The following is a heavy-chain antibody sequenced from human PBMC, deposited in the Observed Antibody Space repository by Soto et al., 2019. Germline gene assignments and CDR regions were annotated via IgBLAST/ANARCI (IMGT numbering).Heavy chain of an antibody. V-gene: IGHV3-21*01. D-gene: IGHD2-2*02. CDR2: IGSRSDI. Sequence: GGSLRLSCVGSGFTFSTYSINWVRQAPGKGLEWVSSIGSRSDIYYADSVKGRFTISRDNAKNSVSLQMNSLRAEDTAVYYCAREYTAWPLAYGLDVWGQGTTVTVSS. CDR1: GFTFSTYS. J-gene: IGHJ6*02. CDR3: AREYTAWPLAYGLDV.